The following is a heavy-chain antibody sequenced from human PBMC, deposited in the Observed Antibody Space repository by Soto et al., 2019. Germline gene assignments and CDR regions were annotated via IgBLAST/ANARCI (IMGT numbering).Heavy chain of an antibody. CDR2: IYYSGST. D-gene: IGHD3-22*01. J-gene: IGHJ2*01. CDR1: GGSISSGDYY. V-gene: IGHV4-30-4*01. CDR3: ARDYDSSGYARGGYWYFDL. Sequence: QVQLQESGPGLVKPSQTLSLTCTVSGGSISSGDYYWSWIRQPPGKGLEWIGYIYYSGSTYYNPSLKSRVTIAVDTSQNPFSLKLSSVTAADTAVYYCARDYDSSGYARGGYWYFDLWGRGTLVTVSS.